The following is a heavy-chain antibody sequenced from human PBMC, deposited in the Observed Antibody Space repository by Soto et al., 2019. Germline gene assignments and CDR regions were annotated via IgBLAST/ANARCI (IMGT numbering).Heavy chain of an antibody. V-gene: IGHV3-30-3*01. CDR1: GFTFSRYA. CDR2: ISNDESNK. J-gene: IGHJ5*02. D-gene: IGHD3-3*01. CDR3: ARDGLWSGYFGWFDP. Sequence: QVQMVEAGGGVVQPGRSLRLSCAASGFTFSRYATHWVRQAPGTGLAWVAVISNDESNKYYADSVKGRFTISRDNSKNTLYLQMNSLIAEDTAVYYCARDGLWSGYFGWFDPWGQGTLVTVSS.